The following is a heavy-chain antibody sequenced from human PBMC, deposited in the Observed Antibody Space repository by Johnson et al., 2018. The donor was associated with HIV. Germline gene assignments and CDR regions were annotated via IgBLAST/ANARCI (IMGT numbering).Heavy chain of an antibody. CDR2: ISSSGSTI. D-gene: IGHD3-16*01. CDR3: ARDWGTRGWDDAFDI. CDR1: GFTFADYY. Sequence: QVQLVESGGGLVQPGGSLRLSCAASGFTFADYYMNWMRQAPGKGLEWVSHISSSGSTIYYADSVKGRFTISRDNAKKSLYLQMNSLRAEGTAVYYCARDWGTRGWDDAFDIWGQGTMVTVSS. V-gene: IGHV3-11*04. J-gene: IGHJ3*02.